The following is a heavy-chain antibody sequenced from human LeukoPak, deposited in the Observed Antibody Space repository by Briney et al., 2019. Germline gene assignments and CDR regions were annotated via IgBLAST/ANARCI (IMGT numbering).Heavy chain of an antibody. CDR3: ARDRTGPLSYYYGIDP. D-gene: IGHD3-10*01. V-gene: IGHV4-61*01. CDR1: GGSVSSGSYY. Sequence: SETLSPTCTVSGGSVSSGSYYWSWIRQPPGKGLEWIGYIYYSGSTNYNPSLKSRVTISVDTSKNQFSLKLSSVTTADTAVYYCARDRTGPLSYYYGIDPWGQGTLVTVSS. J-gene: IGHJ5*02. CDR2: IYYSGST.